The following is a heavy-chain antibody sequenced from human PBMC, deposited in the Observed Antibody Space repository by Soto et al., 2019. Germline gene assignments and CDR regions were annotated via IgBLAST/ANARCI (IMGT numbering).Heavy chain of an antibody. CDR2: INHSGST. CDR3: ARRNWGSYRQTRYYYYYMDV. V-gene: IGHV4-34*01. CDR1: GGSFSGYY. J-gene: IGHJ6*03. Sequence: PSETLSLTCAVYGGSFSGYYWSWIRQPPGKGLEWTGEINHSGSTNYNPSLKSRVTISVDTSKNQFSLKLSSVTAADTAVYYCARRNWGSYRQTRYYYYYMDVWGKGTTVTVSS. D-gene: IGHD3-16*02.